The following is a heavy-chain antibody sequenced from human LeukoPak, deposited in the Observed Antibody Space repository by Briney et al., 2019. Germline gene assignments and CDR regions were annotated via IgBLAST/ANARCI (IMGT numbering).Heavy chain of an antibody. CDR3: AKDLDYGVGFDY. V-gene: IGHV3-30*02. CDR2: IRYDGSNK. J-gene: IGHJ4*02. CDR1: GFTFSSYG. Sequence: GGSLRLCCAASGFTFSSYGMHWVRQAPGKGLEWVAFIRYDGSNKYYADSVKGRFTISRDNSKNTLYLQMNSLRAEDTAVYYCAKDLDYGVGFDYWGQGTLVTVSS. D-gene: IGHD4-17*01.